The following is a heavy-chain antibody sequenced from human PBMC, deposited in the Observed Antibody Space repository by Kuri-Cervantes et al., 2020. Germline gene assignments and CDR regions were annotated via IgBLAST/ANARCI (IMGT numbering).Heavy chain of an antibody. Sequence: GGSLRLSCGASGFTFSNYAMSWVRQAPGKGLEWVSGISGGGGRTYYADSVKGRFTISRDISKNTLYLQMNSLRAEDTAVYYCARDLEYYYDFWSGYYTPRAGRMDVWGKGTTVTVSS. CDR3: ARDLEYYYDFWSGYYTPRAGRMDV. J-gene: IGHJ6*04. CDR2: ISGGGGRT. CDR1: GFTFSNYA. D-gene: IGHD3-3*01. V-gene: IGHV3-23*01.